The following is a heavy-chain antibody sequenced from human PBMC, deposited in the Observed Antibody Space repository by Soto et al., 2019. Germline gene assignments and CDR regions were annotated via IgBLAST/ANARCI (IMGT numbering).Heavy chain of an antibody. V-gene: IGHV4-34*01. J-gene: IGHJ2*01. D-gene: IGHD2-2*01. CDR2: INHSGST. CDR3: ARSPYCCSISCYGRVDWYFDF. CDR1: GGSLSGYF. Sequence: SDTLSLTCAVYGGSLSGYFCSWVREPPGKGLEWIGEINHSGSTNYNPSLKSRVTISVDTSKHQFSLSLSSVTAADTAEYYCARSPYCCSISCYGRVDWYFDFWGRGTLVTVSS.